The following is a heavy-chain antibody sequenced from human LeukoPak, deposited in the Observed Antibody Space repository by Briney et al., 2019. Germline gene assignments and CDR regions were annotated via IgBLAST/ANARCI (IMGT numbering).Heavy chain of an antibody. CDR3: ARGRLIVAPGVYYFEY. CDR1: GDYSSDYY. J-gene: IGHJ4*02. D-gene: IGHD5-12*01. Sequence: SETLSLTCTVSGDYSSDYYWSWIRQLPGKGLEWIGYIYYRGGTNYNPSLEWRVTISGDTSKNEFSLKLTSVTAADTAVYYCARGRLIVAPGVYYFEYWGQGTLVTVSS. V-gene: IGHV4-59*08. CDR2: IYYRGGT.